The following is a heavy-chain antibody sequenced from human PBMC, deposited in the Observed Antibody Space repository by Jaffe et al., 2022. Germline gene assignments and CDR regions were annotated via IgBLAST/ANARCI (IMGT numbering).Heavy chain of an antibody. Sequence: QVQLVQSGAEVKKPGASVKVSCKASGYTFTGYYMHWVRQAPGQGLEWMGRINPNSGGTNYAQKFQGRVTMTRDTSISTAYMELSRLRSDDTAVYYCARAPHAGYCSGGSCYPSISNWFDPWGQGTLVTVSS. V-gene: IGHV1-2*06. CDR2: INPNSGGT. D-gene: IGHD2-15*01. CDR3: ARAPHAGYCSGGSCYPSISNWFDP. J-gene: IGHJ5*02. CDR1: GYTFTGYY.